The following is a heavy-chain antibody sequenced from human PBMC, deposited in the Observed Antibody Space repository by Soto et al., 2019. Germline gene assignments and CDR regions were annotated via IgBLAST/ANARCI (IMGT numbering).Heavy chain of an antibody. Sequence: SVKVSCKASGGTFSSYAISWVRQAPGQGLEWMGGIIPMFGTANYAQKFQDRVTITADKSTSTAHMEVSRLRFEDTAVYYCARPRTTVTPSGYYYGMDVWGQGTTVTVS. V-gene: IGHV1-69*06. CDR2: IIPMFGTA. CDR1: GGTFSSYA. CDR3: ARPRTTVTPSGYYYGMDV. J-gene: IGHJ6*02. D-gene: IGHD4-17*01.